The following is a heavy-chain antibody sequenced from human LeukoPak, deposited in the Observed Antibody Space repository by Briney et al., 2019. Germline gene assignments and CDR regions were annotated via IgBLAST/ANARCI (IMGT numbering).Heavy chain of an antibody. Sequence: GGSLRLSCVISGFTFSMYGMHWVRQAPGKGLEWVAVISPDGGGKNYVDSVEGRFTISRDNSKNTLYVQMNSLRAEDTAVYFCARGYDSNLDYYYYMGVWGKGTTVTVSS. CDR3: ARGYDSNLDYYYYMGV. D-gene: IGHD3-16*01. CDR2: ISPDGGGK. V-gene: IGHV3-30*03. CDR1: GFTFSMYG. J-gene: IGHJ6*03.